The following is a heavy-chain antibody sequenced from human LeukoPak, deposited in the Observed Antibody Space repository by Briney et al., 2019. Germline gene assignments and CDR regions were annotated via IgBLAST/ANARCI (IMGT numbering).Heavy chain of an antibody. CDR2: ISSSSGTI. CDR3: AREGHCSTTSCALDAIEI. CDR1: GFTFSSYS. V-gene: IGHV3-48*01. Sequence: GGSLRLSCAASGFTFSSYSMNWVRQAPGKGLEWVSYISSSSGTIYYADSVKGRFTISRDNAKNSLSLQMNSLRAEDAAVYYCAREGHCSTTSCALDAIEIWGQGTLVVVSS. J-gene: IGHJ3*02. D-gene: IGHD2-2*01.